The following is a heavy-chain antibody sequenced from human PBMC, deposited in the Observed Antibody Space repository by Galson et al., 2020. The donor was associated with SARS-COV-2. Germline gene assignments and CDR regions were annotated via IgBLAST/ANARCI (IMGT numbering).Heavy chain of an antibody. J-gene: IGHJ4*02. CDR1: GFTFENHS. Sequence: GESLKISCAASGFTFENHSMHLVRQVPGKGLEWVAQIFYDGSNKYYLDSVKGRFTITRDNSENTVSLQMDNLGAEDTAVYFCARNGQLSSGWAFDYWGQGTLVTVSS. V-gene: IGHV3-33*03. CDR2: IFYDGSNK. D-gene: IGHD6-19*01. CDR3: ARNGQLSSGWAFDY.